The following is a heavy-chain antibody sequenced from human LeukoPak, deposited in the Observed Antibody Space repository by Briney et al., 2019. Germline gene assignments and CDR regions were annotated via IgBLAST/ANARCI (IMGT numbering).Heavy chain of an antibody. CDR1: GFTFSSYW. J-gene: IGHJ4*02. CDR3: TRDLSGTYYGRFDY. V-gene: IGHV3-74*01. D-gene: IGHD1-26*01. CDR2: INADGSST. Sequence: GGSLRLSCAASGFTFSSYWMHWVRQAPGKGLLWVSRINADGSSTNFADSVRGRFTISRDNAKNTLYLQMNSLRAEDTAVYYCTRDLSGTYYGRFDYWGQGTLVTVSS.